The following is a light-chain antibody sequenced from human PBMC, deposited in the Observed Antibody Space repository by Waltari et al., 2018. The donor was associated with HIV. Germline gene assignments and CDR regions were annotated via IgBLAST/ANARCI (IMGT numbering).Light chain of an antibody. V-gene: IGLV1-44*01. J-gene: IGLJ1*01. Sequence: QSALTQEASVSGTVGQRVTLSCTGNSNNIGEYTVAWYQQISHGTAKTVRFGNSLPSGIPDRFSGSKSGTTASLTISGLQPEDEADYFCSTWDYSLSHYVFGSGTKVTVL. CDR2: GNS. CDR1: SNNIGEYT. CDR3: STWDYSLSHYV.